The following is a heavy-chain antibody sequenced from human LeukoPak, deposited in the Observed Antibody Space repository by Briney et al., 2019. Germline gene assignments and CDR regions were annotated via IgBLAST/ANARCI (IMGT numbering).Heavy chain of an antibody. J-gene: IGHJ4*02. D-gene: IGHD3-22*01. CDR1: GFTFSSYN. CDR3: AGDYYDSREPDY. CDR2: ISSSSSTI. V-gene: IGHV3-48*04. Sequence: GGSLRLSCAASGFTFSSYNMNWVRQAPGKGLEWVSYISSSSSTINYADSVKGRFTISRDNAKNSLYLQMSSLRAEDTAVYYCAGDYYDSREPDYWGQGTLVTVSS.